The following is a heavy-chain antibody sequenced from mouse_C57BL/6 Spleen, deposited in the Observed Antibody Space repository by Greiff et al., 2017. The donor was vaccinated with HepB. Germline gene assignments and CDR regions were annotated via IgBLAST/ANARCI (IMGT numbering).Heavy chain of an antibody. Sequence: QVQLQQPGAELVMPGASVKLSCKASGYTFTSYWMHWVKQRPGQGLEWIGEIDPSDSYTNYNQKFKGKSTLTVDKSSSTAYMQLSSLTSEDSAVYYCARRAGTYYYAMDYWGQGTSVTVSS. D-gene: IGHD4-1*01. V-gene: IGHV1-69*01. J-gene: IGHJ4*01. CDR2: IDPSDSYT. CDR1: GYTFTSYW. CDR3: ARRAGTYYYAMDY.